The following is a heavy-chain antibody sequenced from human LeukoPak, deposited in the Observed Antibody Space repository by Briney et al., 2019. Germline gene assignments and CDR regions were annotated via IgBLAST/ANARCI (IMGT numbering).Heavy chain of an antibody. J-gene: IGHJ5*02. V-gene: IGHV1-8*03. CDR3: ARSDTAMVEKFDP. Sequence: ASVKVSCKASGYTFTSYDINWVRQAPGQGLEWMGWMNPNSGNTGYAQKFQGRVTITRNTSISTAYMELSSLRSEDTAVYYCARSDTAMVEKFDPWGQGTLVTVSS. CDR2: MNPNSGNT. D-gene: IGHD5-18*01. CDR1: GYTFTSYD.